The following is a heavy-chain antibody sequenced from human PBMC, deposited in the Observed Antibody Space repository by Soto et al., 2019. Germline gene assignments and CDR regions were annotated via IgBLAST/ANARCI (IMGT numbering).Heavy chain of an antibody. CDR2: IYYSGST. CDR1: GGSVISSGNY. V-gene: IGHV4-39*01. J-gene: IGHJ4*02. CDR3: ARHYAVELDHFDY. Sequence: SETLSLTCTVSGGSVISSGNYWGWIRQPPGKGLEWIGSIYYSGSTYYNPSLKSRVTTSVDTSKNQFSLKLSSVTAADTAVYYCARHYAVELDHFDYWGLGTLVT. D-gene: IGHD1-1*01.